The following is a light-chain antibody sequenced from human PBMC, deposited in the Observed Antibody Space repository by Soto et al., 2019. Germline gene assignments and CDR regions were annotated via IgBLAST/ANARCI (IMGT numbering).Light chain of an antibody. J-gene: IGLJ2*01. CDR3: GTWDSSLSAGV. CDR1: SSNIGNNY. Sequence: QSVLTQPPSVPAAPGQKVTISCSGSSSNIGNNYVSWYQQLPGTAPRLLIYDNNKRPSGIPDRFSGSKSGTSATLGITGLQTGDEAEYYCGTWDSSLSAGVFGGGTKLTVL. CDR2: DNN. V-gene: IGLV1-51*01.